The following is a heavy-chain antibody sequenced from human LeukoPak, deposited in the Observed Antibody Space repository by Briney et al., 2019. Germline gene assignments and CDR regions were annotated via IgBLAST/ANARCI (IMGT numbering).Heavy chain of an antibody. CDR1: GFTFSSYS. J-gene: IGHJ3*02. CDR2: ISSSSSYI. Sequence: GGSLRLSCAASGFTFSSYSMNWVRQAPGKGLEWVSSISSSSSYIYYADSVKGRFTISRDNAKNSLYLQMNSLRAEDTAVYYCARDMIVVVMGDAFDIWGQGTVVTVSS. V-gene: IGHV3-21*01. D-gene: IGHD3-22*01. CDR3: ARDMIVVVMGDAFDI.